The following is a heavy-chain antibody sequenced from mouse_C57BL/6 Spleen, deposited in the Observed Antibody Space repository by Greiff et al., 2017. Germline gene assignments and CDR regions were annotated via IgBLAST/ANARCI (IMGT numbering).Heavy chain of an antibody. Sequence: QVQLKESGPGLVAPSQSLSITCTVSGFSLTSYGVEWVCQPPGKGLEWLGVIWGGGSTNYNSALMSRLSISKDNSKGQVFLKMNSLQTDDTAMYYCAKRGYGNYGGPGAYWGQGTLVTVSA. D-gene: IGHD2-10*02. CDR3: AKRGYGNYGGPGAY. J-gene: IGHJ3*01. V-gene: IGHV2-9*01. CDR1: GFSLTSYG. CDR2: IWGGGST.